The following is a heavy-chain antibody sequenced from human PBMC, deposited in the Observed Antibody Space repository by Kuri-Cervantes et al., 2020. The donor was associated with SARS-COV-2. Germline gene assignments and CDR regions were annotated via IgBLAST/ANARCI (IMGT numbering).Heavy chain of an antibody. CDR1: GGTFSSYA. Sequence: SVNDSCKASGGTFSSYAISWVRQAPGQGLEWMGGIIPIFDTAKYAQKFQGRVTITTDESTSTAYMELGSLRSEDTAVYYCATTNGSTNWFDPWGQGTLVTVSS. D-gene: IGHD1-1*01. CDR2: IIPIFDTA. CDR3: ATTNGSTNWFDP. J-gene: IGHJ5*02. V-gene: IGHV1-69*05.